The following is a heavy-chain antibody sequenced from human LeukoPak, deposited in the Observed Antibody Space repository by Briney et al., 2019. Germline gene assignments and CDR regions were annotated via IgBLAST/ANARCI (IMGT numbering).Heavy chain of an antibody. Sequence: ASVKVSCKASGYTFTSYGISWVRQAPGQGLEWMGWISAYNGNTNYAQKLQGRVTMTTDTSTSTAYMELRSLRSDDTAAYYCARDYRYDFWSGLSRGDLNWFDPWGQGTLVTVSS. D-gene: IGHD3-3*01. V-gene: IGHV1-18*01. CDR1: GYTFTSYG. CDR2: ISAYNGNT. CDR3: ARDYRYDFWSGLSRGDLNWFDP. J-gene: IGHJ5*02.